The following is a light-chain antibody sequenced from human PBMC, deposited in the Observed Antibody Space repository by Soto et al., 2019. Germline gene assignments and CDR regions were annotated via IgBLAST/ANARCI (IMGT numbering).Light chain of an antibody. J-gene: IGKJ5*01. CDR3: QHYGGSSIT. V-gene: IGKV3-11*01. CDR2: EAS. CDR1: QSVSSY. Sequence: EIVLTQSPATLSLSPGERATLSCRASQSVSSYLAWYQQKPGQAPRLLMYEASNRATGIPARFSGSGSGTDFTLTINTLEPEDFAVYYCQHYGGSSITFGQGTRLEIK.